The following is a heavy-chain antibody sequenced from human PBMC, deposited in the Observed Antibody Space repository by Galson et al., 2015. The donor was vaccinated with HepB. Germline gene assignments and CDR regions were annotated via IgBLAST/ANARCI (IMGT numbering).Heavy chain of an antibody. Sequence: SVKVSCKASGYSFSNYGFIWVRQAPGQGLEWMGWISVYNGDTDYAEKVQDRVTMTTDRSTRSAYMELRSLRSDDTAVYYCARYSSSLYSYAMDVWGQGTTVTVSS. D-gene: IGHD6-6*01. CDR1: GYSFSNYG. J-gene: IGHJ6*02. V-gene: IGHV1-18*04. CDR3: ARYSSSLYSYAMDV. CDR2: ISVYNGDT.